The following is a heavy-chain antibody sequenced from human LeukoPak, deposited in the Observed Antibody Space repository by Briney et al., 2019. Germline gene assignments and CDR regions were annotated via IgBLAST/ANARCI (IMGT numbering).Heavy chain of an antibody. CDR1: GYTFTNYG. V-gene: IGHV1-18*04. Sequence: GGSVTVSCKASGYTFTNYGISWVRQAPGKGVEWVAWISAYKGNTNYAQKLQGRVTMTTDTSTSTAYMELMSLRSDDTAVYYCARDNPAAFYYGMDVWGKGTTVTVSS. D-gene: IGHD2-15*01. CDR3: ARDNPAAFYYGMDV. J-gene: IGHJ6*04. CDR2: ISAYKGNT.